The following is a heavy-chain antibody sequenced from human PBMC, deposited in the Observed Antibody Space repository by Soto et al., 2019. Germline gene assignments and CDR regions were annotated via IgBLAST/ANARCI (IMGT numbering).Heavy chain of an antibody. CDR2: ISGSGGST. Sequence: GGSLRLSCAASGFTFSSYAMSWVRQAPGKGLEWVSAISGSGGSTYYADSVKGRFTISRDNSKNTLYLQMNSLRAEDTAVYYCAINTGYGHAPPFDYWGQGTLVTVSS. CDR3: AINTGYGHAPPFDY. V-gene: IGHV3-23*01. J-gene: IGHJ4*02. D-gene: IGHD5-18*01. CDR1: GFTFSSYA.